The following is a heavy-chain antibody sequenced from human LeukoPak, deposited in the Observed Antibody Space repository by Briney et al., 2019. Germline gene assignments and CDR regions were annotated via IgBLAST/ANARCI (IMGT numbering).Heavy chain of an antibody. J-gene: IGHJ5*02. CDR2: ISESTRTI. Sequence: GGSLRLSCGASGFIFNAYSMNWVRQAPGKGLEWVAHISESTRTIYYADSVKGRFTISRDQAKNSLYLQMNSLRAEDTAVYYCAREMLAAVAAQSWGQGTLVTVSS. V-gene: IGHV3-48*01. CDR3: AREMLAAVAAQS. D-gene: IGHD6-19*01. CDR1: GFIFNAYS.